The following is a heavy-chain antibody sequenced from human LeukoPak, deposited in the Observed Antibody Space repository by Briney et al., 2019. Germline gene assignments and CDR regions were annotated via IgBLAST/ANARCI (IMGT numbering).Heavy chain of an antibody. CDR3: ASQTYYYYMDV. Sequence: SETLSLTCAVYGRSFSGYYWSWIRQPPGKGREWIGEINHSGSTNYNPSLKSRVTISVDTSKNQFSLKLSSVTAADTAVYYCASQTYYYYMDVWGKGTTVTVSS. CDR1: GRSFSGYY. V-gene: IGHV4-34*01. CDR2: INHSGST. J-gene: IGHJ6*03.